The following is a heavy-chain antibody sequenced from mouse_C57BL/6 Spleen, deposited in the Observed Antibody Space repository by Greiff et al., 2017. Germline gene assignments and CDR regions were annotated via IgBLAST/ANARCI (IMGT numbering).Heavy chain of an antibody. V-gene: IGHV1-47*01. J-gene: IGHJ3*01. CDR3: ARPIYDGYYGFAY. D-gene: IGHD2-3*01. Sequence: LVASGAELVKPGASVKMSCKASGFTFTTYPIAWMKQNHGKRLEWIGNFHPYNDDTTYTEKFKGKATLTVETSSSTVYLELSRLTADDSAVYYCARPIYDGYYGFAYWGQGTLVTVSA. CDR1: GFTFTTYP. CDR2: FHPYNDDT.